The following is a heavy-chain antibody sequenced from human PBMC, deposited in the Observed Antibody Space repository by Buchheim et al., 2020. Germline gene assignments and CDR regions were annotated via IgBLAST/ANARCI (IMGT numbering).Heavy chain of an antibody. CDR2: IGLDGINK. Sequence: QVQLVESGGGVVQPGRSLRLSCAASGFTFSSYGMHWVRRAPGKGLEWVAVIGLDGINKNYEDPLKGRFTISRDNSKNRLYLEMNSLRAEDTAVYYCARGAYGDYVFDYWGQGTL. D-gene: IGHD4-17*01. V-gene: IGHV3-33*01. CDR1: GFTFSSYG. CDR3: ARGAYGDYVFDY. J-gene: IGHJ4*02.